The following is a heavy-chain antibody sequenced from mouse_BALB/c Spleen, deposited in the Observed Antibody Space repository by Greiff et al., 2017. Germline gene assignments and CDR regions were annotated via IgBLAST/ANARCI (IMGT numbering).Heavy chain of an antibody. CDR1: GYSITSGYS. Sequence: VQLQQSGPDLVKPSQSLSLTCTVTGYSITSGYSWHWIRQFPGNKLEWMGYIHYSGSTNYNPSLKSRISITRDTSKNQFFLQLNSVTTEDTATYYCARAEIYYGNYGWYFDVWGAGTTVTVSS. J-gene: IGHJ1*01. V-gene: IGHV3-1*02. CDR2: IHYSGST. D-gene: IGHD2-1*01. CDR3: ARAEIYYGNYGWYFDV.